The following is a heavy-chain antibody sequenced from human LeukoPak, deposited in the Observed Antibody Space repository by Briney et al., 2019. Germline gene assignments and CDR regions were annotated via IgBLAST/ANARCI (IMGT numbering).Heavy chain of an antibody. D-gene: IGHD2-15*01. J-gene: IGHJ5*02. Sequence: SETLSLTCAVYGGSFSGYYWSWIRQPPGKGLEWIGEINHSGSTNYNPSLKSRATISVDTSKNQFSLKLSSVTAADTAVYYCARAGLGYCSGGSCYWFDPWGQGTLVTVSS. CDR1: GGSFSGYY. V-gene: IGHV4-34*01. CDR2: INHSGST. CDR3: ARAGLGYCSGGSCYWFDP.